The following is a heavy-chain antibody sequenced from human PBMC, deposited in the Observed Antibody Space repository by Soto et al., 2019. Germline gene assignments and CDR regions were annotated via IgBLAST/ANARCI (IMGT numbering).Heavy chain of an antibody. CDR3: ARGRQWLDSGRAFDI. D-gene: IGHD6-19*01. Sequence: QVQLVQSGAEVKKPGSSVKVSCKAFGGSFSNYGVNWVRQAPGQGLEWLGGIIPRLGTANYAQNFRDRVTITADESTTTGYLDLTSLTSEDAAVFYCARGRQWLDSGRAFDIWGQGTKVTVSS. V-gene: IGHV1-69*01. CDR2: IIPRLGTA. CDR1: GGSFSNYG. J-gene: IGHJ3*02.